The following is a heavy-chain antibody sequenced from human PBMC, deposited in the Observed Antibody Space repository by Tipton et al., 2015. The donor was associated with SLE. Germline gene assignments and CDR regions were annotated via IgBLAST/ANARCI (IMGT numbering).Heavy chain of an antibody. CDR2: INIAGGPI. V-gene: IGHV3-48*03. D-gene: IGHD6-19*01. Sequence: GSLRLSCAASGFTFSSYEMNCVRQAPGKGLEWISYINIAGGPIYYADSVKGRFTISRDNAKNSMYLQMNSLRAEDTALYYCAINSSPNYFYFYAMDVWGQGTTVTVSS. CDR1: GFTFSSYE. CDR3: AINSSPNYFYFYAMDV. J-gene: IGHJ6*02.